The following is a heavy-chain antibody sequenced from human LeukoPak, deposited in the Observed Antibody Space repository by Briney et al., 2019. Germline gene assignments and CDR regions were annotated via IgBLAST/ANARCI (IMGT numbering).Heavy chain of an antibody. J-gene: IGHJ4*02. CDR1: GFTFSTYW. D-gene: IGHD1-14*01. Sequence: GGSLRLSCAASGFTFSTYWMHWVRQAPGEGLEWVANIKEDGSEKYYVDSVRGRFTISRDNAKNSLYLQMSSLRAEDTAVYYCARGGVRRGWYDYWGQGTLVTVSS. CDR3: ARGGVRRGWYDY. V-gene: IGHV3-7*01. CDR2: IKEDGSEK.